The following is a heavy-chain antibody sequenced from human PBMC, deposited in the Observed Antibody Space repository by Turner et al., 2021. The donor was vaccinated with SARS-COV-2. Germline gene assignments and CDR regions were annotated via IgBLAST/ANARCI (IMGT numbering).Heavy chain of an antibody. J-gene: IGHJ4*02. V-gene: IGHV3-7*01. D-gene: IGHD6-19*01. CDR3: ERGSGWVDDY. Sequence: EVQRSESGGGLVQPGGSLRLSCSPSEFTFNNHWMNWVRQAREKGVEWVDIIKQDESENLYVDYVKGCFTISRDNDKNSLYLKMNSLRAEDTAIYYGERGSGWVDDYWGQGTLVTVSS. CDR2: IKQDESEN. CDR1: EFTFNNHW.